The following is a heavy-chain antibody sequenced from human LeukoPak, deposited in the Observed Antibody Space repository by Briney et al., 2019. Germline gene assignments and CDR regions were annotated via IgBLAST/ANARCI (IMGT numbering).Heavy chain of an antibody. D-gene: IGHD3-10*01. Sequence: TLSLTCTVSGGSISSGGYYWSWIRQHPGKGLEWIGYIYYSGSTYYNPSLKSRVTISVDTSKNQFSLKLSSVTAADTAVYYCARGEVRGVTSDYWGQGTLVTVSS. CDR1: GGSISSGGYY. V-gene: IGHV4-31*03. CDR3: ARGEVRGVTSDY. J-gene: IGHJ4*02. CDR2: IYYSGST.